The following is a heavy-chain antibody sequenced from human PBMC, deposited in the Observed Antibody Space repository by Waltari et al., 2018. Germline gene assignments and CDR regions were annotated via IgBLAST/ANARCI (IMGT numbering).Heavy chain of an antibody. V-gene: IGHV3-48*02. J-gene: IGHJ6*02. Sequence: ESGGGLIQPGGSLRLSCLASGFTFSATSVNWVRQAAGKGLEWVSFISSGGKTIYYADSVKGRFTISRDNAKNSLFLQMNSLRDEDTAVYYCARGITLDVWGQGTTVTVSS. CDR2: ISSGGKTI. CDR3: ARGITLDV. CDR1: GFTFSATS.